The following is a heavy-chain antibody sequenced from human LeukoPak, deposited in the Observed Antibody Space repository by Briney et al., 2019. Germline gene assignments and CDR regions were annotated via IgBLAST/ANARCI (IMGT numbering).Heavy chain of an antibody. J-gene: IGHJ3*02. CDR1: GFTFSNYW. Sequence: GGSLRLSCAASGFTFSNYWMHWVRQAPGKGLVWVSRIYNDGSSTTYADSVKGRFTISRDNAKSTLYLQRNSLRAEDTAVYYCVRVRGGSGRSYAADAFDIWGQGTMVTVSS. CDR3: VRVRGGSGRSYAADAFDI. D-gene: IGHD1-26*01. CDR2: IYNDGSST. V-gene: IGHV3-74*01.